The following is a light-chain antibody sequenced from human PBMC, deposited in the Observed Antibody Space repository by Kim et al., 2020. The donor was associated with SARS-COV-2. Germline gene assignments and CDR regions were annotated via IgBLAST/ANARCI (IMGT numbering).Light chain of an antibody. CDR3: QQYNGYSWT. CDR1: QTINTW. V-gene: IGKV1-5*01. CDR2: DAS. J-gene: IGKJ1*01. Sequence: VGDSVAITCRASQTINTWLSWYQQEPGEAPNRLIHDASSLQDGVPSRFSGSGSGKQYRHTNSSRQPDESSTYYCQQYNGYSWTFGQGTKVDIK.